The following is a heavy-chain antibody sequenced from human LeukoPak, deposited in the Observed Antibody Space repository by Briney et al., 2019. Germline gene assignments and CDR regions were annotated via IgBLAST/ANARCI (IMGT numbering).Heavy chain of an antibody. Sequence: GGSLRLSCAGSGFTFSSYAMSWVRQATGKGLEWVSAISGSGGTTYYADSVKGRFTISRDNSKNTLYLQMNSLRAEDTAVYYCAKDTSGSYFTGDYWGQGTLVTVSS. D-gene: IGHD3-22*01. CDR2: ISGSGGTT. CDR1: GFTFSSYA. CDR3: AKDTSGSYFTGDY. V-gene: IGHV3-23*01. J-gene: IGHJ4*02.